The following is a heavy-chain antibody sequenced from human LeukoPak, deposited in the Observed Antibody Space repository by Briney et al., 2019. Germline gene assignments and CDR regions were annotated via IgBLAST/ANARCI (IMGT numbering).Heavy chain of an antibody. J-gene: IGHJ4*02. D-gene: IGHD3-10*01. Sequence: GGALRLSCAASGFTFSSYDMHWVRQATGEGLEWVSTITTTDDTYYPDSVKGRFTISRENAKNSLYLQMNRLRAEDTAVYYCARWDLTMAFDYWGQGTLVTVSS. CDR2: ITTTDDT. CDR1: GFTFSSYD. CDR3: ARWDLTMAFDY. V-gene: IGHV3-13*01.